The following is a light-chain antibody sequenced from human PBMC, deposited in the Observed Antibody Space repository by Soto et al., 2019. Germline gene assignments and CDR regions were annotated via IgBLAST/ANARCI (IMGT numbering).Light chain of an antibody. J-gene: IGLJ1*01. Sequence: QSVLTQPPSASGTPGQRVIISCSGGRSNIGSNTVHWYQQLPGTAPKLLIHSSNQRPSGVPDRFSGSKSGTSASLAISGLQSEDEADYYCAAWDDSLNGLHVFGTGTKLTVL. CDR1: RSNIGSNT. CDR2: SSN. V-gene: IGLV1-44*01. CDR3: AAWDDSLNGLHV.